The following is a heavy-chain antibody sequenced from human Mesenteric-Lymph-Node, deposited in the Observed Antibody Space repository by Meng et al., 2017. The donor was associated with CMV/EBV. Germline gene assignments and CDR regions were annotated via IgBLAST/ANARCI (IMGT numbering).Heavy chain of an antibody. J-gene: IGHJ6*02. CDR1: GFTVSSNY. CDR2: ISGSGGST. Sequence: GESLKISCAASGFTVSSNYLSWVRQAPGKGLEWVSAISGSGGSTYYADSVKGRFTISRDNSKSTVYLQMNNLRVEDTAEYYCAKDPDPSPSGMDIWGQGTTVTVSS. V-gene: IGHV3-23*01. CDR3: AKDPDPSPSGMDI. D-gene: IGHD1-14*01.